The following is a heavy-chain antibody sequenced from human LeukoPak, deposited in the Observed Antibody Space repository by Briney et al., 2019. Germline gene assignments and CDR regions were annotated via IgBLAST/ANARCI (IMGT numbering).Heavy chain of an antibody. D-gene: IGHD5-18*01. CDR3: ATGHSYGYDY. CDR2: VKGDGRTT. Sequence: GGSLRLSCAASGLTFSDFWMHWVRQPPGKGLVWVALVKGDGRTTLYADSVKGRFTISRDNAKNTLYLQMNSLRADDSGVYYCATGHSYGYDYWGQGVLVTVSS. J-gene: IGHJ4*02. V-gene: IGHV3-74*01. CDR1: GLTFSDFW.